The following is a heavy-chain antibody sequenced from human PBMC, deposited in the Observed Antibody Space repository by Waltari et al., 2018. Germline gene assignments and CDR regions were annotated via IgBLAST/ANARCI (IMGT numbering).Heavy chain of an antibody. CDR3: ARDHGGYYYYYGMDV. Sequence: QVQLQESGPGLVKPSQTLSLTCTVSGGSISSGSYYWSWIRQPAGKGLGGIGRTYTSGSTNYNPSLKSRVTISVDTSKNQFSLKLSSVTAADTAVYYCARDHGGYYYYYGMDVWGQGTTVTVSS. CDR2: TYTSGST. D-gene: IGHD2-15*01. CDR1: GGSISSGSYY. J-gene: IGHJ6*02. V-gene: IGHV4-61*02.